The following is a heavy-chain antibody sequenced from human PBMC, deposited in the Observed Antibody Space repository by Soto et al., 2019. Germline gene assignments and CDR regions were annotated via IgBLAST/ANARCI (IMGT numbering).Heavy chain of an antibody. V-gene: IGHV1-69*13. Sequence: SVKVSCKASGGTFSSYAISWVRQAPGQGLEWMGGIIPIFGTANYAQKFQGRVTITADESTSTAYMELSSLSAEDTAVYHCAKNQGVELVPLATVDWFDPWGQGSVVTVSS. J-gene: IGHJ5*02. CDR1: GGTFSSYA. CDR2: IIPIFGTA. CDR3: AKNQGVELVPLATVDWFDP. D-gene: IGHD1-26*01.